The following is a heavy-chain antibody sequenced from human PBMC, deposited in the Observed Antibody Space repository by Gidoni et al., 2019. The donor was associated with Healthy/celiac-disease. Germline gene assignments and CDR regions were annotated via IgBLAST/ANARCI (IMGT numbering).Heavy chain of an antibody. CDR1: GFPFRSYA. Sequence: QVQLVESGGGVVQPGRALRVSCAASGFPFRSYAMHWVRQAPGKGLEWVAVISYDGSNKYYADSVKGRFTISRDNSKNTLYLQMNSLRAEDTAVYYCAREKELGFTYFDYWGQGTLVTVSS. CDR3: AREKELGFTYFDY. J-gene: IGHJ4*02. D-gene: IGHD1-26*01. CDR2: ISYDGSNK. V-gene: IGHV3-30-3*01.